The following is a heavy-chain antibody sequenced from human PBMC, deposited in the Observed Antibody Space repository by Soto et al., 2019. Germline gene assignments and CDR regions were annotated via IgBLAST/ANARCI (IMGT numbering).Heavy chain of an antibody. D-gene: IGHD3-3*01. V-gene: IGHV4-34*01. CDR2: INHSGST. J-gene: IGHJ5*02. Sequence: SETLSLTCAVYGGSFSGYYWSWIRQPPGKGLEWIGEINHSGSTNYNPSLKSRVTISVDTSKNQFSLKLSSVTAADTAVYHCARGERNFGVVWFPPSWFDPWGQGTLVTVSS. CDR3: ARGERNFGVVWFPPSWFDP. CDR1: GGSFSGYY.